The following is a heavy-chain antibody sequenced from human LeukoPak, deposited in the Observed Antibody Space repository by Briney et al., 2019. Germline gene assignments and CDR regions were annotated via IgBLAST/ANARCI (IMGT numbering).Heavy chain of an antibody. CDR1: GFTFSSYS. V-gene: IGHV3-21*01. J-gene: IGHJ4*02. CDR2: ISSSSSYI. CDR3: ARGPYDYVWGSYRYFFEYYFDY. D-gene: IGHD3-16*02. Sequence: GGSLRLSCAASGFTFSSYSVNWVRQAPGKGLEWVSSISSSSSYIYYADSVKGRFTISRDNAKNSLYLQMNSLRAEDTDVYYCARGPYDYVWGSYRYFFEYYFDYWGQGTLVTVSS.